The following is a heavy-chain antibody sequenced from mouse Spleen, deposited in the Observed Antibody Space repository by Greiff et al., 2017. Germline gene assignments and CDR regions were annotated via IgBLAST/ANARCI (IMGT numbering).Heavy chain of an antibody. Sequence: QVQLQQSGPELVKPGASVKISCKASGYAFSSSWMNWVKQRPGKGLEWIGRIYPGDGDTNYNGKFKGKATLTADKSSSTAYMQLSSLTSEDSAVYFCAKGGYYRYDDDPYYAMDYWGQGTSVTVSS. CDR3: AKGGYYRYDDDPYYAMDY. J-gene: IGHJ4*01. CDR2: IYPGDGDT. V-gene: IGHV1-82*01. D-gene: IGHD2-14*01. CDR1: GYAFSSSW.